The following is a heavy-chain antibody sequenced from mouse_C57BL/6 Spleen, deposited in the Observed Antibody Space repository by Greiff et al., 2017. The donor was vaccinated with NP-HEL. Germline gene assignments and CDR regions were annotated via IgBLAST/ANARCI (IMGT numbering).Heavy chain of an antibody. D-gene: IGHD4-1*01. CDR1: GFTFSSYA. Sequence: EVQLVESGGGLVKPGGSLKLSCAASGFTFSSYAMSWVRQTPDKRLEWVATISDGGSYTYYPDNVKGRFTISRDNDKNNLYLQMSHLKSEDAAMYYCARDWEGYYFDYWGQGTTLTVSS. CDR2: ISDGGSYT. CDR3: ARDWEGYYFDY. J-gene: IGHJ2*01. V-gene: IGHV5-4*01.